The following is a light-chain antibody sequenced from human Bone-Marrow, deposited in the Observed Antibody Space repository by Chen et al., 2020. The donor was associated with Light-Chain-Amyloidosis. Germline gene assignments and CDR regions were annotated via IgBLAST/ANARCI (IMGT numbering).Light chain of an antibody. J-gene: IGLJ2*01. CDR3: QVWDIRSAHVA. V-gene: IGLV3-21*02. CDR2: DDS. Sequence: SYVLTQAPSVSVAPGQPAAIPCGGKDIGSKSVHWYQQKPGQAPVVVVHDDSDRPSGIPERCSGANSGNTATLTITRVEVGDEADYYCQVWDIRSAHVAFGGGTKLTVL. CDR1: DIGSKS.